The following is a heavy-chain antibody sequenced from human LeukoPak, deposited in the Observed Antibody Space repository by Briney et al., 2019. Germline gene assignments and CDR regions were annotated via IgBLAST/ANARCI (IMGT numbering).Heavy chain of an antibody. V-gene: IGHV3-30-3*01. CDR3: AKGGSYSPVSYFDY. Sequence: GGSLRLSCAASGFTFSSYAMHWVRQAPGKGLEWVAVISYDGSNKYYADSVKGRFTISRDNSKNTLYLQMNSLRAEDTAVYYCAKGGSYSPVSYFDYWGQGTLVTVSS. D-gene: IGHD1-26*01. CDR2: ISYDGSNK. CDR1: GFTFSSYA. J-gene: IGHJ4*02.